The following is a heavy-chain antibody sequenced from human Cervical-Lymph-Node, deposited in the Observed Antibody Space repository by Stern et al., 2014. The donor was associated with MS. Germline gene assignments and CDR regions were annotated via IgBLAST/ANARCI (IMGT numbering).Heavy chain of an antibody. Sequence: EVQLVASGGGLVPPCRSLRLSCAASGITFDYYALPWVLQPPGKDLEWVSGISWNSGTIDYADSVKGRFPISRDNAKNALYLQMNSLRAEDTALYYCAKADNYYGSGSYADYWGQGTLVTVSS. J-gene: IGHJ4*02. CDR1: GITFDYYA. CDR3: AKADNYYGSGSYADY. D-gene: IGHD3-10*01. CDR2: ISWNSGTI. V-gene: IGHV3-9*01.